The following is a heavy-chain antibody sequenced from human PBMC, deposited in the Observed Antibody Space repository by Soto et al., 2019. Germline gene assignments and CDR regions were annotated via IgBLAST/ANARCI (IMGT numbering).Heavy chain of an antibody. V-gene: IGHV4-31*03. CDR1: GGSISSRGYY. CDR2: IYYTGGT. D-gene: IGHD4-17*01. CDR3: ARETLDYGDDGRPYYYMDV. J-gene: IGHJ6*03. Sequence: QVQLQESGPGLVKPSQTLALTCTVSGGSISSRGYYWSWIRQHPGKGLEWLAYIYYTGGTSYNPSLKRRVTILVDTSNTHCSLRLRSVTAADTAVYYCARETLDYGDDGRPYYYMDVWGKGTTVTVSS.